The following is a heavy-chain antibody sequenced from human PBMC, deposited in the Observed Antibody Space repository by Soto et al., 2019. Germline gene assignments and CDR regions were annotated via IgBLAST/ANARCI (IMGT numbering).Heavy chain of an antibody. CDR3: AKDRRAGGNYGFYSDF. CDR1: GFTFSSYG. J-gene: IGHJ4*02. V-gene: IGHV3-23*01. CDR2: SSATGAGT. D-gene: IGHD1-7*01. Sequence: EVQLLESGGGLVQPGGSLRLSCAASGFTFSSYGMTWVRQAPGKGLEWVSFSSATGAGTYYADSVKGRFTISRDNSKSTLDLQMTSRRADDTAVYYCAKDRRAGGNYGFYSDFWGQGALVIVSS.